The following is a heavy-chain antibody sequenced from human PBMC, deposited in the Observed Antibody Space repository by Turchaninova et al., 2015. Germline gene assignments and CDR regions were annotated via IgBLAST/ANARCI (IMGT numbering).Heavy chain of an antibody. CDR2: IYRGTT. V-gene: IGHV4-38-2*01. CDR3: ARHAELVLV. J-gene: IGHJ4*02. D-gene: IGHD1-14*01. Sequence: QVHLQESGPGLVKPAETLPPTSAFSGDSISSGYYWGWTRQPPGKGLDWIGSIYRGTTYYNPALKSRVTISIDISKIQFSLKLSSVTAADTAVYYCARHAELVLVWGRGTLVIVSS. CDR1: GDSISSGYY.